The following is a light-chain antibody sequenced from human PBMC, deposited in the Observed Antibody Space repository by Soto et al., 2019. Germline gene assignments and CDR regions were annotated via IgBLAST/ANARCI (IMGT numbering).Light chain of an antibody. CDR1: TSNIGAGYD. V-gene: IGLV1-40*01. J-gene: IGLJ3*02. CDR3: QSYDSSLSAAV. CDR2: SNS. Sequence: QSALTQPPSVSGAPGQKVIISCTGSTSNIGAGYDVHWYQQLPGTAPKLLIYSNSNRPSGVPDRLSGSKSGTSASLAITGLQVEDEADYYCQSYDSSLSAAVFGGGTKLTVL.